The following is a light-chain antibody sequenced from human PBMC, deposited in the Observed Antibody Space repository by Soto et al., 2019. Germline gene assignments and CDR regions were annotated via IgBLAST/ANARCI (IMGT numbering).Light chain of an antibody. J-gene: IGKJ5*01. CDR3: QQYNWYWT. CDR2: EVS. V-gene: IGKV1-5*03. CDR1: QSIGNF. Sequence: DIQMTQSPSTLSASVGDRVTITCRASQSIGNFLAWYQQRPGKAPNVLISEVSTLKSGVPSRFSGSGSGTEFTLTISSLQPDDFATYYCQQYNWYWTFGQGTRLENK.